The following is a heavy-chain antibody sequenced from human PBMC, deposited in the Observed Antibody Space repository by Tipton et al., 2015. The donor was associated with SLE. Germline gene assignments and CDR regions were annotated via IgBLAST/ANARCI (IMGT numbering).Heavy chain of an antibody. V-gene: IGHV3-73*01. CDR1: GFTFSDSA. Sequence: GSLRLSCAASGFTFSDSALHWVRLASGKGLEWVGRIRGKTNNYATAFAASARGRFTISRDDSENTAYLQMDSLKTEDTAVYYCTRREGYGMDVWGQGTTVTVSS. CDR2: IRGKTNNYAT. CDR3: TRREGYGMDV. J-gene: IGHJ6*02.